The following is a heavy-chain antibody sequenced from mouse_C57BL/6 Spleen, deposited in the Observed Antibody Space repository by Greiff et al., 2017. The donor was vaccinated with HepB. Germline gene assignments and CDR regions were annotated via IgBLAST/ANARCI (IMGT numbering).Heavy chain of an antibody. V-gene: IGHV1-81*01. D-gene: IGHD1-1*01. Sequence: VQLQQSGAELARPGASVKLSCKASGYTFTSYGISWVKQRTGQGLEWIGEIYPRSGNTYYNEKFKGKATLTADKSSSTAYMELRSLTSEDSAVYFCARYAVVARGYFDVWGTGTTVTVSS. J-gene: IGHJ1*03. CDR3: ARYAVVARGYFDV. CDR1: GYTFTSYG. CDR2: IYPRSGNT.